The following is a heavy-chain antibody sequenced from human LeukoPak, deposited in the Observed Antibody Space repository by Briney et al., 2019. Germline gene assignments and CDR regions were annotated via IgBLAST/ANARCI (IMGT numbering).Heavy chain of an antibody. J-gene: IGHJ4*02. Sequence: GGSLRLSCAVSGFSFSSYAMYWVRQAPGRGLEWVTIISYDGSNIHYADSVKGRFTVSRDNSRNTLSLQMNNLRPDDTAVYYCATAYNSGWSDYWGQGTLVTVSS. D-gene: IGHD6-19*01. CDR1: GFSFSSYA. CDR3: ATAYNSGWSDY. V-gene: IGHV3-30*04. CDR2: ISYDGSNI.